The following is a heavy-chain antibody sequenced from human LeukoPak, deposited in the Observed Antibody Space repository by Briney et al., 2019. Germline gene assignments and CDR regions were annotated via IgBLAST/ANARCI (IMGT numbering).Heavy chain of an antibody. J-gene: IGHJ4*02. CDR1: GGSFSGYY. V-gene: IGHV4-34*01. CDR3: ARAEGSLRTFDY. Sequence: PSETPSLTCAVYGGSFSGYYWSWIRQPPGKGLEWIGEINHSGSTNYNPSLKSRVTISVDTSKNQFSLKLSSVTAADTAVYYCARAEGSLRTFDYWGQGTLVTVSS. D-gene: IGHD1/OR15-1a*01. CDR2: INHSGST.